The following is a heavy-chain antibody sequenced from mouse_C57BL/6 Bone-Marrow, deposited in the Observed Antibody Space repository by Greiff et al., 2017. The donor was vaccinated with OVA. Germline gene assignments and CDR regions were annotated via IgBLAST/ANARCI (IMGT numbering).Heavy chain of an antibody. D-gene: IGHD1-1*01. CDR2: IHPNSGST. Sequence: QVQLQQPGAELVKPGASVKLSCKASGYTFTSYWMHWVKQRPGQGLEWIGMIHPNSGSTNYNEKFKSKATLTVDKSSSTAYMQLSSLTSEDSAVYYCARYHLYYYGSSWYFDVWGTGTTVTVSS. CDR1: GYTFTSYW. V-gene: IGHV1-64*01. J-gene: IGHJ1*03. CDR3: ARYHLYYYGSSWYFDV.